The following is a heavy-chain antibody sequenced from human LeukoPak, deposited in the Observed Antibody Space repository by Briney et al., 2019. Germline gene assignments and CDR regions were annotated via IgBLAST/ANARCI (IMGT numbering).Heavy chain of an antibody. D-gene: IGHD6-19*01. J-gene: IGHJ4*02. Sequence: GGSLRLSCAASGFTFSTYWMFWVRQAPGKGLEWLASIKNDGSDIYYEDSVKGRFTISRDNAKNSLYLQLNSLRAEDTAVYFCARDHLAGWALEYWGQGTLVTVSS. V-gene: IGHV3-7*01. CDR2: IKNDGSDI. CDR1: GFTFSTYW. CDR3: ARDHLAGWALEY.